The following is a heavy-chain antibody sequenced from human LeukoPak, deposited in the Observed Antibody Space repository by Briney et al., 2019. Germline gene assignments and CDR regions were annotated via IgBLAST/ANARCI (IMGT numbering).Heavy chain of an antibody. CDR1: GFTFSSYW. J-gene: IGHJ6*02. CDR3: ARDGPYTARLYYYYYYGMDV. V-gene: IGHV3-74*01. D-gene: IGHD5-18*01. Sequence: GGSLRLSCAASGFTFSSYWMHWVRQAPGKGLVWVSRINSDGSSISYADSVKGRFTISRDNAKNTLYLQMNSLRAEDTAVYYCARDGPYTARLYYYYYYGMDVWGQGTTVTVSS. CDR2: INSDGSSI.